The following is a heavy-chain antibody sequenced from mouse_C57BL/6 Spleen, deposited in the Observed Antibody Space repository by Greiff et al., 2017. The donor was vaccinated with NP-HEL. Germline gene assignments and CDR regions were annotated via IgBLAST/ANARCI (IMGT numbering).Heavy chain of an antibody. D-gene: IGHD1-1*01. J-gene: IGHJ2*01. Sequence: QVQLKQSGAELVKPGASVKISCKASGYAFSSYWMNWVKQRPGKGLEWIGQIYPGDGDTNYNGKFKGKATLTADKSSSTAYMQLSSLTSEDSAVYFCARGFTTVVADYWGQGTTLTVSS. CDR2: IYPGDGDT. CDR1: GYAFSSYW. V-gene: IGHV1-80*01. CDR3: ARGFTTVVADY.